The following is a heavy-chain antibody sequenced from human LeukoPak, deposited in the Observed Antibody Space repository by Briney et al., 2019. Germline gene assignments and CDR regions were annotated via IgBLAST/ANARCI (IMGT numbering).Heavy chain of an antibody. D-gene: IGHD2-2*01. CDR2: IYYSGST. CDR3: ARARVTSGWRLDY. CDR1: GGSISSHY. J-gene: IGHJ4*02. Sequence: SETLSLTCTVSGGSISSHYWSWIRQPPGKGLEWIGYIYYSGSTNYNPSLKSRLTISLDTSKNQFSLKLSSVPAADTAVYYCARARVTSGWRLDYWGQGTLVTVSS. V-gene: IGHV4-59*11.